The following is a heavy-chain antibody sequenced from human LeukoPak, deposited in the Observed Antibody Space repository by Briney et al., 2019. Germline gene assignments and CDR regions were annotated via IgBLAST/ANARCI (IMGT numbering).Heavy chain of an antibody. J-gene: IGHJ6*02. CDR3: ARAPGSIAYGMDV. D-gene: IGHD3-10*01. V-gene: IGHV4-34*01. CDR1: GGSFSGYY. CDR2: INHSGST. Sequence: SETLSLTCAVYGGSFSGYYWSWIRQPPGKGLEWIGEINHSGSTNYNPSLKSRVTISVDTSKNQFSLKLSSVTAADTAVYYCARAPGSIAYGMDVWGQGTTVTVSS.